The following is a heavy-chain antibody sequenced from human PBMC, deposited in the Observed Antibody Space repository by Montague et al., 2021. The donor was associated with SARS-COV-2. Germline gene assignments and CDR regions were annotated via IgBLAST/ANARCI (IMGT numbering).Heavy chain of an antibody. J-gene: IGHJ4*02. V-gene: IGHV4-34*01. CDR3: ARGHLSVSMIVVVFTSASYCFDY. CDR2: IKQSGST. CDR1: GGSFGDDH. Sequence: SETLSLTCGVYGGSFGDDHWSWIRQPPGKGLEWIGDIKQSGSTNXNPSLKSRVTISVDTSKNQFSLKLTSVTAADTAVYFCARGHLSVSMIVVVFTSASYCFDYWGQGAQVTVSS. D-gene: IGHD3-22*01.